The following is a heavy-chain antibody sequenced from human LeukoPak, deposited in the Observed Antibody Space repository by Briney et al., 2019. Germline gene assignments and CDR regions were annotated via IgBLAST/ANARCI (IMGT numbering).Heavy chain of an antibody. D-gene: IGHD3-3*01. J-gene: IGHJ4*02. V-gene: IGHV3-7*01. Sequence: GGSLRLSCAASGFTFSSYWMSWVRQAPGKGLEWVANIKQDGSEKYYVDSVKGRFTISRDNAKSSLYLQMNSLRAEDTAVYYCARIYDFWSGPETYFDYWGQGTLVTVSS. CDR1: GFTFSSYW. CDR3: ARIYDFWSGPETYFDY. CDR2: IKQDGSEK.